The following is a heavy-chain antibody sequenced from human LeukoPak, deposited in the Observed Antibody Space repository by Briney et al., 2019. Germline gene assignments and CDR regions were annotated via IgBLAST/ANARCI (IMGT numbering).Heavy chain of an antibody. J-gene: IGHJ3*02. CDR2: ISGSGGTA. CDR1: GFTFSIYA. CDR3: ANPWPVLRFLEWSPGVAFDI. D-gene: IGHD3-3*01. V-gene: IGHV3-23*01. Sequence: GGSLRLSCAASGFTFSIYAMSWVRQAPGKGLEWVSAISGSGGTAYYADSVKGRFTISRDNSKNTLYLQMNSLRAEDTAVYYCANPWPVLRFLEWSPGVAFDIWGQGTMVTVSS.